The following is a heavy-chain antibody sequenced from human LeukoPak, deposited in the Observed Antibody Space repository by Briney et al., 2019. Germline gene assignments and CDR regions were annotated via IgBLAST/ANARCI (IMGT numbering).Heavy chain of an antibody. CDR1: GFTFSSYA. D-gene: IGHD6-19*01. CDR2: ISDSGGST. J-gene: IGHJ4*02. Sequence: PGGSLRLSCAASGFTFSSYAMNWVRQAPGKGLEWGSGISDSGGSTYYGDSVKGRFTISRDNSKNTLYLQMNSLRAEDTAVYSCAKGSGWYSLGRFDYGGQGTLVTVSA. V-gene: IGHV3-23*01. CDR3: AKGSGWYSLGRFDY.